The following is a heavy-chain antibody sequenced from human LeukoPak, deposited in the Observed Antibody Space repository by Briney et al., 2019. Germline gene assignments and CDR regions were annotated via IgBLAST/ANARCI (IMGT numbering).Heavy chain of an antibody. J-gene: IGHJ4*02. D-gene: IGHD2-15*01. CDR1: GGSISSSSNY. Sequence: WETLTLTCTVSGGSISSSSNYWGWIPQAPGKGLEWIGNSCYSGTTYYNPSLKSRDTISVDTSKNQFSLKLSSVTAADTAVYYCARLRCSGDRCYSGLGHEDYWGQGTPVTVSS. CDR3: ARLRCSGDRCYSGLGHEDY. V-gene: IGHV4-39*01. CDR2: SCYSGTT.